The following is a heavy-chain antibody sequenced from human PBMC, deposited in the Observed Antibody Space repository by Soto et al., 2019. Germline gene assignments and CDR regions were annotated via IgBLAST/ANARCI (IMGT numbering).Heavy chain of an antibody. CDR3: ARVPMVRGVEEQHNWFDP. Sequence: SETLSLTCTVSGGSISSGDYYWSWIRQPPGKGLEWIGYIYYSGSTYYNPSLKSRVTISVDTSKNQFSLKLSSVTAADTAVYYCARVPMVRGVEEQHNWFDPWGQGTLVTVSS. D-gene: IGHD3-10*01. V-gene: IGHV4-30-4*01. J-gene: IGHJ5*02. CDR1: GGSISSGDYY. CDR2: IYYSGST.